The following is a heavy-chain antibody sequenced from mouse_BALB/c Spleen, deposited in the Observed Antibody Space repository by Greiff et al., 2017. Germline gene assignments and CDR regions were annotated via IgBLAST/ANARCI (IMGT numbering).Heavy chain of an antibody. D-gene: IGHD2-4*01. CDR1: GFTFSSYT. Sequence: EVQGVESGGGLVKPGGSLKLSCAASGFTFSSYTMSWVRQTPEKRLEWVATISSGGSYTYYPDSVKGRFTISRDNAKNTLYLQMSSLKSEDTAMYYCTRGADYDWYFEVWGAGTTVTVSS. CDR2: ISSGGSYT. J-gene: IGHJ1*01. CDR3: TRGADYDWYFEV. V-gene: IGHV5-6-4*01.